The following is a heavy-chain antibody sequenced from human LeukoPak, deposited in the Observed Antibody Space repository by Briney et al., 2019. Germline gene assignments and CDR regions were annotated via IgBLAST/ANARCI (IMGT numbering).Heavy chain of an antibody. Sequence: PGGSLRLSCAASGFTLSTYALHWVRQAPGQGLEWVAVISYDGSNKYYADSVKGRFTISRDNSKNTLSLQMNSLKAEGTAVYHCARDPLSARQTGYFDLWGSGTLVTVSS. CDR2: ISYDGSNK. V-gene: IGHV3-30-3*01. D-gene: IGHD3-16*02. CDR3: ARDPLSARQTGYFDL. CDR1: GFTLSTYA. J-gene: IGHJ2*01.